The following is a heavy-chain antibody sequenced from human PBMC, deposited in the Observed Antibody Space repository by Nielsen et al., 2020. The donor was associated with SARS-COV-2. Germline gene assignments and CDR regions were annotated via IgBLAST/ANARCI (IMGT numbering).Heavy chain of an antibody. CDR1: GFTFSSYG. CDR2: ISYDGSNK. Sequence: GGSLRLSCAASGFTFSSYGMHRVRQAPGKGLEWVAVISYDGSNKYYADSVKGRFTISRDNSKNTLYLQMNSLRAEDTAVYYCWCSSSSPSLGDAFDIWGQGTMVTVSS. D-gene: IGHD6-6*01. V-gene: IGHV3-30*03. J-gene: IGHJ3*02. CDR3: WCSSSSPSLGDAFDI.